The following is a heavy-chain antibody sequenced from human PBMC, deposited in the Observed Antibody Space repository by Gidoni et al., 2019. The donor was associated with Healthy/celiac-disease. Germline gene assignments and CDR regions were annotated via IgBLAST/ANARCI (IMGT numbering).Heavy chain of an antibody. CDR3: ARDRTVTTDYYGMDV. D-gene: IGHD4-17*01. CDR2: ISSSSSYT. Sequence: QVQLVESGGGLVKPGGSLRLSCAASGFTFSDYYMSWIRQAPGKGLEWVSYISSSSSYTNYADSVKGRFTISRDNAKNSLYLQMNSLRAEDTAVYYCARDRTVTTDYYGMDVWGQGTTVTVSS. CDR1: GFTFSDYY. J-gene: IGHJ6*02. V-gene: IGHV3-11*06.